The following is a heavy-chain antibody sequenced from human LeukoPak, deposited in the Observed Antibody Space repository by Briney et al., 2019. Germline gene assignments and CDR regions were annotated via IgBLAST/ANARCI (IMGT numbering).Heavy chain of an antibody. CDR1: GGSISSSSYY. V-gene: IGHV4-39*07. CDR3: ARGYDSSGYYYGMGQEGYYYYYGMDV. Sequence: SETLSLTCTVSGGSISSSSYYWGWIRQPPGKGLEWIGSIYYSGSTYYNPSLKSRVTISVDTSKNQFSLKLSSVTAADTAVYYCARGYDSSGYYYGMGQEGYYYYYGMDVWGQGTTVTVSS. CDR2: IYYSGST. D-gene: IGHD3-22*01. J-gene: IGHJ6*02.